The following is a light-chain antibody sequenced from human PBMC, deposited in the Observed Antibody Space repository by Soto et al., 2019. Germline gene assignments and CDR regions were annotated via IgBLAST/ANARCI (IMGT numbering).Light chain of an antibody. CDR1: QSVSSGY. J-gene: IGKJ2*01. V-gene: IGKV3-20*01. CDR3: QYYENSPYT. CDR2: GAS. Sequence: LTQSPSTLSLSPGERATLSCRASQSVSSGYLAWYQQKPGQAPRLLIYGASSRAPGIPDRFSGSGSGTDFTLTISRLEPEDFAVYYCQYYENSPYTFGQGTKVDIK.